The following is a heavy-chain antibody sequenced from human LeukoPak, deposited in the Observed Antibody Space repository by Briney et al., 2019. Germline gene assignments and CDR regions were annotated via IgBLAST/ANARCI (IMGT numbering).Heavy chain of an antibody. Sequence: TSETLSLTCTVSGGSFSSSSYSWGWIRQPPGKGLEWIGSIYYSGSTYYNPSLKSRVTISVDTSKNQFSLKLSSVTAADTAVYYCARRSIVVVPAAPAFDYWGQGTLVTVSS. CDR3: ARRSIVVVPAAPAFDY. CDR1: GGSFSSSSYS. V-gene: IGHV4-39*01. J-gene: IGHJ4*02. CDR2: IYYSGST. D-gene: IGHD2-2*01.